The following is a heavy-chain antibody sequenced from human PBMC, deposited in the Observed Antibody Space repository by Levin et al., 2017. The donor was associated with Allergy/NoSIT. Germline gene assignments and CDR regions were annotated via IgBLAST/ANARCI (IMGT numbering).Heavy chain of an antibody. J-gene: IGHJ4*02. D-gene: IGHD1-14*01. CDR3: AKDGRSQGDHCHY. CDR1: GFTFDDYA. Sequence: SCAASGFTFDDYAMHWVRQAPGKGLEWVSGINWNSDSIGYADSVKGRFTISRDNAKNSLYLQMNSLRAEDTALYYCAKDGRSQGDHCHYWGQGTLVTVSS. V-gene: IGHV3-9*01. CDR2: INWNSDSI.